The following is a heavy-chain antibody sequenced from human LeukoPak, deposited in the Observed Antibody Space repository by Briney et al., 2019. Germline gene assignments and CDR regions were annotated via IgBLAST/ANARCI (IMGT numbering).Heavy chain of an antibody. J-gene: IGHJ6*03. Sequence: GGSLRLSCAASGFTVSSNYMSWVRQAPGKGLGWVSVIYSGGSTYYADSVKGRFTISRDNSKNTLYLQMNSLRAEDTAVYYCARKPGIGYMDVWGKGTTVTVSS. V-gene: IGHV3-53*01. CDR1: GFTVSSNY. D-gene: IGHD6-13*01. CDR2: IYSGGST. CDR3: ARKPGIGYMDV.